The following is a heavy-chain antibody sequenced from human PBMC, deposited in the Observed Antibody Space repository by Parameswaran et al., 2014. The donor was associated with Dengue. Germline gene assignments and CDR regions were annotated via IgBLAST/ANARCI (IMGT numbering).Heavy chain of an antibody. CDR2: LIPIFGAT. V-gene: IGHV1-69*01. D-gene: IGHD3-3*01. CDR3: ARRLWSPNYTSYYFDY. Sequence: WVRQAPGQGLEWMGGLIPIFGATTYAQRFQGRLTIIADESTNIAYMELSSLTSEDTAVYYCARRLWSPNYTSYYFDYWGQGTLVTVSS. J-gene: IGHJ4*02.